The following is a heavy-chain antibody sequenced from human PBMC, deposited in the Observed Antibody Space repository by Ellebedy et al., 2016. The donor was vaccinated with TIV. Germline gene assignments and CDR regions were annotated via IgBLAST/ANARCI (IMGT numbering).Heavy chain of an antibody. CDR2: IGSTITTI. J-gene: IGHJ3*02. Sequence: PGGSLRLSCAASGFTFSSYSMNWVRQAPGKGLEWVSYIGSTITTIYYADSVKGLFTISRDNAKNSLYLQMNSLRAEDTAVYYCARGGGSRLSHSFDIWGQGTMVTVSS. CDR1: GFTFSSYS. D-gene: IGHD3-10*01. V-gene: IGHV3-48*04. CDR3: ARGGGSRLSHSFDI.